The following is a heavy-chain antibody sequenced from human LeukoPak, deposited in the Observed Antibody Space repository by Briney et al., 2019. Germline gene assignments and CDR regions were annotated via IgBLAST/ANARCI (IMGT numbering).Heavy chain of an antibody. D-gene: IGHD2-8*02. CDR2: IRSKAYGGTT. CDR1: GFTFSDAC. J-gene: IGHJ3*02. V-gene: IGHV3-49*04. Sequence: GGSLRLSCIASGFTFSDACMSWVRQAPGKGLEWVGFIRSKAYGGTTEYAASVKGRFTISRDDSKSIAYLQMNSLKTEDTAVYYCTRVPGPGPLPAHDAFDIWGQGTMVTVSS. CDR3: TRVPGPGPLPAHDAFDI.